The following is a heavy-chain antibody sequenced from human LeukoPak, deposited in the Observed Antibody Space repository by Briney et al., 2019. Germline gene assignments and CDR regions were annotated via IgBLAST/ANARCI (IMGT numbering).Heavy chain of an antibody. J-gene: IGHJ4*02. Sequence: SETLSLTCSVSGFSVSGGYYWGWIRQTPGEGLEWIGSIHHGASSYYNPSLRSRVTVSPDTPKNQFSLRMTSVTAADTAVYYCARGGGLVGPSDYWGQGILVTVSA. CDR3: ARGGGLVGPSDY. D-gene: IGHD3-16*01. CDR1: GFSVSGGYY. CDR2: IHHGASS. V-gene: IGHV4-38-2*02.